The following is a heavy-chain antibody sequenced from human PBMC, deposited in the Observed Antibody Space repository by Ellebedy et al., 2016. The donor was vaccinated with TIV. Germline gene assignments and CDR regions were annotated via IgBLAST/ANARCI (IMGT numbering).Heavy chain of an antibody. CDR2: IKEDGSEK. CDR3: ASHYQRNNNWFGP. V-gene: IGHV3-7*03. D-gene: IGHD2-2*01. CDR1: GFTFSTYW. Sequence: GESLKISXAASGFTFSTYWMAWVRQAPGKGLEWVANIKEDGSEKYYVDSVKGRFTISRDNAKNSLYLQMNSLRAEDTAVYFCASHYQRNNNWFGPWGQGTLVTVSS. J-gene: IGHJ5*02.